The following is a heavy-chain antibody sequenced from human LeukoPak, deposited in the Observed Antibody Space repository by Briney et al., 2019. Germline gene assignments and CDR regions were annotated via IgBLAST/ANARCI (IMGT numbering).Heavy chain of an antibody. Sequence: ASVKVSCKASGYTFTSYYMHWVRQAPGQGLEWLGIMNPAGGSTNYAQKFQGRVTMTRDTSTSTIYMELSSLRSEDTAVYYCARGSGIAAAADYWGQGTLVTVSS. CDR1: GYTFTSYY. CDR3: ARGSGIAAAADY. D-gene: IGHD6-13*01. CDR2: MNPAGGST. V-gene: IGHV1-46*01. J-gene: IGHJ4*02.